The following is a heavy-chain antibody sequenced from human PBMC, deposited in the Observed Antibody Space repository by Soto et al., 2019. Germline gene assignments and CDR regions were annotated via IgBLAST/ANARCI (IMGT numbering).Heavy chain of an antibody. V-gene: IGHV1-18*01. CDR3: ARTGSFPSYSGSFLVGGY. J-gene: IGHJ4*02. CDR1: GYTFTSYG. D-gene: IGHD1-26*01. CDR2: ISAYNGNT. Sequence: QVQLVQSGAEVKKPGASVKVSCKASGYTFTSYGISWVRQAPGQGLEWMGWISAYNGNTNYAQKLQGRVTMTTDTSTRTAYMELRSLRSDDTAVYYCARTGSFPSYSGSFLVGGYWGQGTLVTVSS.